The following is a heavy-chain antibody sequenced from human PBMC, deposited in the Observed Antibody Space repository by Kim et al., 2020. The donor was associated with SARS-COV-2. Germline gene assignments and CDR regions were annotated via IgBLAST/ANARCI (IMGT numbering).Heavy chain of an antibody. CDR2: IYYSGST. Sequence: SETLSLTCTVSGGSISSYYWSWIRQPPGKGLEWIGYIYYSGSTNYNPSLKSRVTLSVDTSKNQFSLKLSSVTAADTAVYYCAREAYCSGGSCYAEFDYWGQGTVVTVSS. J-gene: IGHJ4*02. CDR3: AREAYCSGGSCYAEFDY. V-gene: IGHV4-59*13. CDR1: GGSISSYY. D-gene: IGHD2-15*01.